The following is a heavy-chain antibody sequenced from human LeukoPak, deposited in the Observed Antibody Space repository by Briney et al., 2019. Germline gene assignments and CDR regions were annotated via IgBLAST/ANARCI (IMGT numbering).Heavy chain of an antibody. CDR1: GVSISSGGYY. CDR2: IYYSGST. CDR3: ARGVVAATRYFDY. V-gene: IGHV4-31*03. J-gene: IGHJ4*02. Sequence: PSQTLSLTCTVSGVSISSGGYYWSWIRQHPGKGLEWIGYIYYSGSTYYNPSLKSRVTISVDTSKNQFSLKLSSVTAADTAVYYCARGVVAATRYFDYWGQGTLVTVSS. D-gene: IGHD2-15*01.